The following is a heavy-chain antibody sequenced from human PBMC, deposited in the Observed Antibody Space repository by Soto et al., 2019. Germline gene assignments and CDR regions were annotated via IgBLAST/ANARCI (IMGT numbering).Heavy chain of an antibody. Sequence: EVQLVESGGGLVKPGGSLRLSCAASGFTFSSYSMNWVRQAPGKGLEWVSSISSSSSYIYYADSVKGRFTISRDNAKNSLYLQMNSLRAEDTAVYYCAREYSSSSWNYGMDVWGQGTKVTVSS. D-gene: IGHD6-6*01. V-gene: IGHV3-21*01. J-gene: IGHJ6*02. CDR1: GFTFSSYS. CDR2: ISSSSSYI. CDR3: AREYSSSSWNYGMDV.